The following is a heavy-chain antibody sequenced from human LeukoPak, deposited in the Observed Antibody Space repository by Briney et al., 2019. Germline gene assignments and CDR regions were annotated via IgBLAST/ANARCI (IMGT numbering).Heavy chain of an antibody. Sequence: SETLSLTCTVSGGSISSYYWSWIRQPAGKGLEWIGRIYTSGSTNYNPSLKSRVTMSVDTSKNQFSLKLSSVTAADTAVYYCAKDPSSGIVGATTMYFDYWGQGTLVTVSS. J-gene: IGHJ4*02. V-gene: IGHV4-4*07. CDR3: AKDPSSGIVGATTMYFDY. CDR1: GGSISSYY. D-gene: IGHD1-26*01. CDR2: IYTSGST.